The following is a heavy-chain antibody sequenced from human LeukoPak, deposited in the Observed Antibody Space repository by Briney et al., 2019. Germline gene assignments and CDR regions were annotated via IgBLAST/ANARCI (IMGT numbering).Heavy chain of an antibody. D-gene: IGHD1-1*01. CDR2: ISGSGGST. CDR1: GFTFSSYA. J-gene: IGHJ4*02. V-gene: IGHV3-23*01. Sequence: GGSLRLSCAASGFTFSSYAMSWVRQAPGKGLGWVSAISGSGGSTYYADSVKGRFTISRDNSKNTLYLQMNSLRAEDTAVYYCAKGRNWNGGQNDYWGQGTLVTVSS. CDR3: AKGRNWNGGQNDY.